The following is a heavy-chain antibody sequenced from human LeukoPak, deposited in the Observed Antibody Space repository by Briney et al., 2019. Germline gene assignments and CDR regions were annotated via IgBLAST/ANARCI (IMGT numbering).Heavy chain of an antibody. D-gene: IGHD2-15*01. Sequence: ASVKVSCKASGYTFTSYYMHWVRQAPGQGLEWMGIINPSGGSTSYAQKFQGRATMTRDTSTSTVYMELSSLRSEDTAVYYCARALGGIPPFDCWGQGTLVTVSP. CDR2: INPSGGST. CDR3: ARALGGIPPFDC. J-gene: IGHJ4*02. CDR1: GYTFTSYY. V-gene: IGHV1-46*01.